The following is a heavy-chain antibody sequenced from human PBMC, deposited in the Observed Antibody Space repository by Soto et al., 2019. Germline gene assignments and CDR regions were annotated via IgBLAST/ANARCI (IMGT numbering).Heavy chain of an antibody. J-gene: IGHJ6*02. CDR2: IIPIVDIP. CDR3: ASHVTGVLVLGTSPPGGDNFGWDV. D-gene: IGHD2-8*02. Sequence: QVQLVQSGAAVKKPGSSVKVSCKASGGTFSRYTFTWVRQAPGQGLEWMGRIIPIVDIPNYAQKFQGRVTITADKSTSTAYMELSRLTSDDTAVYYCASHVTGVLVLGTSPPGGDNFGWDVWGQGTTVSVS. V-gene: IGHV1-69*02. CDR1: GGTFSRYT.